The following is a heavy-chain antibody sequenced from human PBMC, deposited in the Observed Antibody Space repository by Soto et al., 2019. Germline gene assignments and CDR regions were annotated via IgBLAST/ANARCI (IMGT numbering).Heavy chain of an antibody. CDR3: ARDLASSRGHFDY. D-gene: IGHD1-26*01. V-gene: IGHV3-11*01. Sequence: GALRLSCAASGFTFSDYYMSWIRQAPGKGLEWVSYISSSGSTIYYADSVKGRFTISRDNAKNSLYLQMNSLRAEDTAVYYCARDLASSRGHFDYWGQGTLVTVSS. J-gene: IGHJ4*02. CDR2: ISSSGSTI. CDR1: GFTFSDYY.